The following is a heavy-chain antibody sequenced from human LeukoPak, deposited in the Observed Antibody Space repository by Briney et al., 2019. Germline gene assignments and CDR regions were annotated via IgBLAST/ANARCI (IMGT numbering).Heavy chain of an antibody. J-gene: IGHJ4*02. D-gene: IGHD2/OR15-2a*01. V-gene: IGHV4-59*08. CDR2: ISDIGSI. CDR1: GGSISSYY. CDR3: AGHHPRNTVDF. Sequence: SETLSLTCTVSGGSISSYYWSWIRQPLGKGLEWIAYISDIGSINYNPSLKSRVTISLDTSKNQFSLKLSSVTAADTAVYYCAGHHPRNTVDFWGQGTLVTVSS.